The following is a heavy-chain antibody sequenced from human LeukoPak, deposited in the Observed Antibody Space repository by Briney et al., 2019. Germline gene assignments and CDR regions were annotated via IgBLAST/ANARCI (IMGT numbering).Heavy chain of an antibody. J-gene: IGHJ5*02. Sequence: PSETLSLTCTVSGGSISSSSYYWGWIRQPPGKGLEWIGSIHHSGSTYYNPSLKSRVTISVDTSKNQFSLKLSSVTAADTAVYYCARGRYYYDILTGYLRTIWFDPWGQGTLVTVSS. CDR1: GGSISSSSYY. D-gene: IGHD3-9*01. CDR3: ARGRYYYDILTGYLRTIWFDP. CDR2: IHHSGST. V-gene: IGHV4-39*07.